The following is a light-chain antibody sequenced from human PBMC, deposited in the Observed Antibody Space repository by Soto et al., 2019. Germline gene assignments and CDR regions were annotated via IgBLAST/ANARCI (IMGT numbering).Light chain of an antibody. CDR1: SSDVGSYNL. CDR3: CSYAGSSTLYV. CDR2: ASS. Sequence: QSALTQPASVSGSPGQSITISCTGSSSDVGSYNLVSCYQQHPGKAPKLMIYASSQRPSGASNRFSGSKSGNTASLTISGLQAEDEADYYCCSYAGSSTLYVFGTGTKLTVL. J-gene: IGLJ1*01. V-gene: IGLV2-23*01.